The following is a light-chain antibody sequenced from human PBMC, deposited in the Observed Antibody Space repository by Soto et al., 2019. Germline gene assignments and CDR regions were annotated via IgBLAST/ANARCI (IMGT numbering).Light chain of an antibody. V-gene: IGKV1-5*03. J-gene: IGKJ1*01. CDR2: KAS. CDR1: QSISSW. Sequence: DIQMTQSPSTLSASVGDRVTITCRASQSISSWLAWYQQKPGKAPKLLIYKASSLESGVPSRFSGSGSRTEFTLTISSLQPDDFATYCCQQYNSYSPTWTFGQGTKVEIK. CDR3: QQYNSYSPTWT.